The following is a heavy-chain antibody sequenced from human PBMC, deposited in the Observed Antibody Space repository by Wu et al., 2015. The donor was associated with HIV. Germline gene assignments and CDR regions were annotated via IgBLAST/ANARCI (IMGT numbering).Heavy chain of an antibody. CDR2: INPSSGET. J-gene: IGHJ4*02. CDR1: GYTFTGYY. D-gene: IGHD3-16*01. V-gene: IGHV1-2*02. CDR3: VLLWFGIMRVFGY. Sequence: EQSGSEVKKPGASMRVSCKGSGYTFTGYYLQWVRQAPGQGLEWMAYINPSSGETGYATKFKGRIAATRDTSINTAFLDLSGLTYDDTATYYCVLLWFGIMRVFGYWGQGTLITVSS.